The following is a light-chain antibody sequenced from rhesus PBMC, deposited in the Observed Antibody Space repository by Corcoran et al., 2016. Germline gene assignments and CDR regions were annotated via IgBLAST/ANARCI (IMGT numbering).Light chain of an antibody. CDR2: AAS. CDR3: QHYYDNVALT. CDR1: QNIYSN. J-gene: IGKJ4*01. V-gene: IGKV1S8*01. Sequence: DIQMTQSPSALSASVGDRVTISCRASQNIYSNLAWYQQKPGKAPKLLSYAASILQTGFPSRFSGSGSATDFTLTISSLQPEDSATYYCQHYYDNVALTFGGGTKVEIK.